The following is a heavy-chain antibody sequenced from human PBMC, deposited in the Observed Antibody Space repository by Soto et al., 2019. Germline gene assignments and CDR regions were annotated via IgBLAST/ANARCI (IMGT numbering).Heavy chain of an antibody. D-gene: IGHD2-15*01. V-gene: IGHV3-30*04. CDR1: GFSFNSYA. CDR3: AKDRPGYCSDGLCYEHFHYGMDV. Sequence: QVQLVESGGRVVHPGTSLRLSCEVSGFSFNSYAMHWVRQAPGKGLEWVAAITFDGSSQFYAGSVRGRFTISRENSRNKLFLDMTSLSPEDTAMYFCAKDRPGYCSDGLCYEHFHYGMDVWGQGTTVTV. J-gene: IGHJ6*02. CDR2: ITFDGSSQ.